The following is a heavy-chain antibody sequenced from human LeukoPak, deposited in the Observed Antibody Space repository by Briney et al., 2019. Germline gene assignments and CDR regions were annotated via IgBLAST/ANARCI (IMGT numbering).Heavy chain of an antibody. J-gene: IGHJ4*02. CDR1: GGTFSSYT. CDR3: ARDARGGDSVY. Sequence: SMKVSCKASGGTFSSYTISWVRQAPGQGLEWMGRIIPILGIANYAQKFQGRVTITADKSTSTAYMELSSLRSEDTAVYYCARDARGGDSVYWGQGTLVTVSS. CDR2: IIPILGIA. D-gene: IGHD2-21*01. V-gene: IGHV1-69*04.